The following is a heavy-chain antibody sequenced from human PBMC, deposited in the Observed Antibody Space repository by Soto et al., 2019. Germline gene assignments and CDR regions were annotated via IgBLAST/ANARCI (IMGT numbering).Heavy chain of an antibody. CDR3: ARGTYDYVWGSYRYLYYYYDMDV. D-gene: IGHD3-16*02. Sequence: LSLTCTVSGGSISSGDYYWSWIRQPPGKGLEWIGYIYYSGSTYYNPSLKSRVTISVDTSKNQFSLKLSSVTAADTAVYYCARGTYDYVWGSYRYLYYYYDMDVWGQGTTVTVSS. J-gene: IGHJ6*02. CDR2: IYYSGST. CDR1: GGSISSGDYY. V-gene: IGHV4-30-4*01.